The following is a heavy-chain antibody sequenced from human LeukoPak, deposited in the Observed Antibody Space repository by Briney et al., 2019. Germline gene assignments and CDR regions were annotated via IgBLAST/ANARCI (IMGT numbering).Heavy chain of an antibody. CDR3: ARVGVEGWFDP. V-gene: IGHV4-30-2*01. J-gene: IGHJ5*02. Sequence: PSETLSLTCTVSGGSISSGGYYWSWIRQPRGKGLEWIGYIYHSGSTYYNPSLKSRVTISVDRSKNQFSLKLSSVTAADTAVYYCARVGVEGWFDPWGQGTLVTVSS. D-gene: IGHD3-16*01. CDR1: GGSISSGGYY. CDR2: IYHSGST.